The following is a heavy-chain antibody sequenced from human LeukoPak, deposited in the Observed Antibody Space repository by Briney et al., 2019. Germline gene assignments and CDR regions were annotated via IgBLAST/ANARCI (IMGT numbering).Heavy chain of an antibody. CDR1: GGTFSSYA. Sequence: ASVKVSCKASGGTFSSYAISWVRQAPGQGLEWMGGIIPIFGTANYAQKFQGRVTTTADESTSTAYMELSSLRSEDTAVYYCAREAPTYYDFWSGYLDYWGQGTLVTVSS. CDR3: AREAPTYYDFWSGYLDY. CDR2: IIPIFGTA. J-gene: IGHJ4*02. V-gene: IGHV1-69*13. D-gene: IGHD3-3*01.